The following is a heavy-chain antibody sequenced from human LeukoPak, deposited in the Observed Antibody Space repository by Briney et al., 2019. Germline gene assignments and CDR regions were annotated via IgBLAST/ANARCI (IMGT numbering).Heavy chain of an antibody. Sequence: SETLSLTCTVSGGSVSSSSYYWGWIRQPPGKGLEWIGSIYYSGSTYYNPSLKSRVTISVDTSKNQFSLKLSSVTAADTAVYYCARDQGQLVPFDYWGQGTLVTVSS. J-gene: IGHJ4*02. D-gene: IGHD6-6*01. CDR1: GGSVSSSSYY. CDR3: ARDQGQLVPFDY. CDR2: IYYSGST. V-gene: IGHV4-39*07.